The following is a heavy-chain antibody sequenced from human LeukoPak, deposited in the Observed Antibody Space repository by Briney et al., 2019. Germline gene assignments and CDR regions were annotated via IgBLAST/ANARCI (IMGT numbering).Heavy chain of an antibody. J-gene: IGHJ6*02. Sequence: GGSLRLSCAASGFTFSASGMHWVRQAPGKGLEWVAVIWFDGSNKHYADSVKGRFTISRDNSENTLYLQMNSLRAEDTAVYYCARDPSYCSSTSCYVGSPLYYYYPMDVWGQGTTVTVSS. CDR3: ARDPSYCSSTSCYVGSPLYYYYPMDV. D-gene: IGHD2-2*01. V-gene: IGHV3-33*01. CDR1: GFTFSASG. CDR2: IWFDGSNK.